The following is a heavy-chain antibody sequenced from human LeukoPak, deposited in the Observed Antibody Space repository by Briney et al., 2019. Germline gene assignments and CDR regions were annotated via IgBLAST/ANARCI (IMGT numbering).Heavy chain of an antibody. D-gene: IGHD3-22*01. V-gene: IGHV1-69*01. CDR3: ARGGYYYDSSGYYLLDY. Sequence: VASVKVSCKASGGTFSSHAISWGRQAPGQGLEWMGGIIPIFGTANYAQKFQGRVTITADESTSTAYMELSSLRSEDTAVYYCARGGYYYDSSGYYLLDYWGQGTLVTVSS. CDR1: GGTFSSHA. CDR2: IIPIFGTA. J-gene: IGHJ4*02.